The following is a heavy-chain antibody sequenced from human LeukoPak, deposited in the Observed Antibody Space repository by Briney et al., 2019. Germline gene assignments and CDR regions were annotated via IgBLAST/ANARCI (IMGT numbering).Heavy chain of an antibody. V-gene: IGHV4-59*12. CDR2: VHLDGRT. CDR3: AREGGFYRPLDY. J-gene: IGHJ4*02. D-gene: IGHD3-3*01. CDR1: GFTFSSYE. Sequence: PGGSLRLSCAASGFTFSSYEMNWVRQPPGKGLEWIGEVHLDGRTNYNPSLKSRLIMSVDLPENHISLKLTSVTAADTAVYYCAREGGFYRPLDYSGQGTLVTVSS.